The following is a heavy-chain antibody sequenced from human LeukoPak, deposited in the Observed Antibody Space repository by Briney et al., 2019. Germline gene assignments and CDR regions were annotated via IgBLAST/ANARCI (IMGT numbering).Heavy chain of an antibody. V-gene: IGHV1-69*04. Sequence: SVKVPCKASGGTFSSYAISWVRQAPGQGLEWMGRIIPILGIANYAQKFQGRVTITADKSTSTAYMELSSLRSEDTAVYYCAREGFDYGDYWGQGTLVTVSS. CDR1: GGTFSSYA. D-gene: IGHD3-16*01. CDR2: IIPILGIA. CDR3: AREGFDYGDY. J-gene: IGHJ4*02.